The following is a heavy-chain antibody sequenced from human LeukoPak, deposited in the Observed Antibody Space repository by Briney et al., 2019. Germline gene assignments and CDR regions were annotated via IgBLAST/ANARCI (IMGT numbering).Heavy chain of an antibody. Sequence: GGSLRLSCAASGFTFRTYWMHWVRQAPGKGLVWASRIDAEGTTTTYVDSVKGRFTISRDNAKNTLYLQMNSLRAEDTAVYYCARRYHYDSSGYQFDYWGQGTLVTVSS. D-gene: IGHD3-22*01. J-gene: IGHJ4*02. CDR2: IDAEGTTT. CDR1: GFTFRTYW. CDR3: ARRYHYDSSGYQFDY. V-gene: IGHV3-74*01.